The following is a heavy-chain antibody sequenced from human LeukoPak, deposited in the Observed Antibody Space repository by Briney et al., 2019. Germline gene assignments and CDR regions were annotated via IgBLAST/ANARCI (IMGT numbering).Heavy chain of an antibody. CDR3: AHAARNMLSHSEFDP. V-gene: IGHV2-5*02. CDR1: GFSLSTSGVG. Sequence: SGPTLGKPTQTLTLTCTFSGFSLSTSGVGVGWIRQPPGKALEWLALIYWDDDKRYSPSLKSRLTITKDTSENQVVLTMTNMDPVDTATYYCAHAARNMLSHSEFDPWGHGVLVTVPS. D-gene: IGHD3-16*01. CDR2: IYWDDDK. J-gene: IGHJ5*02.